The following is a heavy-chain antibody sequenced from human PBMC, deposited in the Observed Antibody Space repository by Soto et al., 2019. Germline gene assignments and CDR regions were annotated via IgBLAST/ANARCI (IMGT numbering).Heavy chain of an antibody. V-gene: IGHV3-74*01. CDR3: VRGTTDWYGVDL. CDR2: INTGGAT. J-gene: IGHJ5*02. Sequence: EVHLVESGGGLVQPGGSLRLSCAVSGFTFSSHWMHWVRQVPGKGLQWVSRINTGGATNYADFVEGRFTISRDNSKNTLYLQMNSLRGDDTAQYYCVRGTTDWYGVDLWGRGTLVTVSS. D-gene: IGHD3-10*01. CDR1: GFTFSSHW.